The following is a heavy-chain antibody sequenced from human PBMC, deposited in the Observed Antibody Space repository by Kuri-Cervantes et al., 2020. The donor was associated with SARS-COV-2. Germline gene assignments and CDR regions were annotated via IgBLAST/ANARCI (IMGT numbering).Heavy chain of an antibody. D-gene: IGHD4-11*01. V-gene: IGHV3-53*01. J-gene: IGHJ6*02. CDR1: GFTVSSNY. CDR3: AREGNYGYYYYGMDV. CDR2: IYSGGST. Sequence: GGSLSLSCAASGFTVSSNYMSWVRQAPGKGLEWVSVIYSGGSTYYADSVKGRFTISRDNSKNTLYLQMNSLRAEDTAVYYCAREGNYGYYYYGMDVWGQGTTVTVSS.